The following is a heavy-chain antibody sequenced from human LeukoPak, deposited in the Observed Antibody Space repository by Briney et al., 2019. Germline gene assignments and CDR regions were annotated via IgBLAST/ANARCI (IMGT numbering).Heavy chain of an antibody. CDR1: GYTFTSYD. CDR2: IKPSSGGT. V-gene: IGHV1-2*02. J-gene: IGHJ6*03. CDR3: ARDLMVRGPMDV. D-gene: IGHD3-10*01. Sequence: GASVKVSCKGSGYTFTSYDINWVRQATGQGLEWLGWIKPSSGGTNYAQNFQGRVTMTRDTSINTAYMELSRLRSDDTAVYYCARDLMVRGPMDVWGKGTTVTVSS.